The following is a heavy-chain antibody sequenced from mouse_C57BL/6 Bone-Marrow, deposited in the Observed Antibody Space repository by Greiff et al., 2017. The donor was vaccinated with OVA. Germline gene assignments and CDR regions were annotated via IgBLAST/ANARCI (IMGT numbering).Heavy chain of an antibody. CDR3: ARDFAWFAY. Sequence: EVMLVESGGGLVKPGGSLKLSCAASGFTFSSYAMSWVRRTPEKRLEWVATISDGGSYTYYPDNVKGRFTISRDNAKNNLYLQMSHLKSEDTAMYYCARDFAWFAYWGQGTLVTVSA. V-gene: IGHV5-4*01. J-gene: IGHJ3*01. CDR1: GFTFSSYA. CDR2: ISDGGSYT.